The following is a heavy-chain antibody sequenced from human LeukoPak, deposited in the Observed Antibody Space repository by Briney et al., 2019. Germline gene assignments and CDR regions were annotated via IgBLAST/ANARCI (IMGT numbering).Heavy chain of an antibody. CDR2: IYYSGSA. Sequence: SETLSLTCTVSGGSISSGSYYWGWIRQPPGKGLEWIGSIYYSGSAYYNPSLKSRVTISVATSTNQFSLNLRSVSAADTAVYYCARDPSRSCAGGNCFSSWGQGTLVIVSS. D-gene: IGHD2-15*01. CDR1: GGSISSGSYY. CDR3: ARDPSRSCAGGNCFSS. V-gene: IGHV4-39*07. J-gene: IGHJ5*02.